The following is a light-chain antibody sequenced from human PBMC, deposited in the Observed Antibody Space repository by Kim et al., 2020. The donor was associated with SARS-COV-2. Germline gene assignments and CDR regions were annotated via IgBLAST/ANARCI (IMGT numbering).Light chain of an antibody. J-gene: IGKJ4*01. V-gene: IGKV1-5*03. CDR1: QRIDTW. Sequence: DIQMTQSPSTLSVSVGDRVTITCRASQRIDTWLAWYQQKPGKAPRLLIYEASNLDSGVPSRFSGSGSGTEFTLTISSLQTDDFATYYCQQYNRSPGLTFGGGTKVDIK. CDR2: EAS. CDR3: QQYNRSPGLT.